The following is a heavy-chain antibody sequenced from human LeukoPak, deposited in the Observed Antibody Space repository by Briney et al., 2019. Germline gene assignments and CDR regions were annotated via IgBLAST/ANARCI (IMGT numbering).Heavy chain of an antibody. CDR2: TKQDGTEK. J-gene: IGHJ4*02. CDR1: GFTFSDYW. V-gene: IGHV3-7*01. CDR3: ARDFLHSSTSRPFDY. D-gene: IGHD2-2*01. Sequence: GGSLRLSCAASGFTFSDYWMSWVRQAPGKGLEWVANTKQDGTEKNYLDSVKGRFILSRDNAKNSLYLQMDSLRAEDTAVYYCARDFLHSSTSRPFDYWGQGTLVTVSS.